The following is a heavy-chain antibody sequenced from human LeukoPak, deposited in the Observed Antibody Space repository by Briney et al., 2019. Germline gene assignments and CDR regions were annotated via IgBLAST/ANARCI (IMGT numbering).Heavy chain of an antibody. V-gene: IGHV3-30*18. CDR1: GFTFSSYG. Sequence: GGSLRLSCAASGFTFSSYGMHWVRQAPGKGLEWVAVISYDGSNKYYADSVKGRFTISRDNSKNTLYPQMNSLRAEDTAVYYCAKDNSDILTGAYYFDYWGQGTLVTVSS. J-gene: IGHJ4*02. CDR2: ISYDGSNK. CDR3: AKDNSDILTGAYYFDY. D-gene: IGHD3-9*01.